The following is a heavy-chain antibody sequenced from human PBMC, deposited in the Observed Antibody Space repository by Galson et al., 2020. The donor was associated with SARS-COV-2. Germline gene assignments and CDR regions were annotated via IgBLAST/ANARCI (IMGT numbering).Heavy chain of an antibody. CDR3: ARALAGNYYDSSGYYPDAFDI. V-gene: IGHV3-21*01. J-gene: IGHJ3*02. D-gene: IGHD3-22*01. CDR1: GFTFSSYS. Sequence: GESLKISCAASGFTFSSYSMNWVRQAPGKGLEWVSSISSSSSYIYYADSVKGRFTISRDNAKNSLYLQMNSLRAEDTAVYYCARALAGNYYDSSGYYPDAFDIWGKGTTVTVSS. CDR2: ISSSSSYI.